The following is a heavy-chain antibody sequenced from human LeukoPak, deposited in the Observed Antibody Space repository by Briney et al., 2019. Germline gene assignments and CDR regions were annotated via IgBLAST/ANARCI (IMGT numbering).Heavy chain of an antibody. V-gene: IGHV1-18*01. CDR2: ISAYNGNT. D-gene: IGHD4-17*01. J-gene: IGHJ4*02. CDR3: ARDEGPTVTADW. CDR1: GFTFSISA. Sequence: ASVKVSCKASGFTFSISAVQWVRQARGQRLEWMGWISAYNGNTNYAQKLQGRVTMTTDTSTSTAYMELRSLRSDDTAVYYCARDEGPTVTADWWGQGTLVTVSS.